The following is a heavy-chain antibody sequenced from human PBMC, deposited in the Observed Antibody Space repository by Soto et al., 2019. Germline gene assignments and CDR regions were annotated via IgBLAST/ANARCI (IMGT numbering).Heavy chain of an antibody. Sequence: SVKVSCKASGGTFSSYAISWVRQAPGQGLEWMGGIIPIFGTANYAQKFQGRVTITADNSTSTAYMELSSLRSEDRAAYYCASSLGYCSGGSCYYRVYYYGMDVWGQGTTVTVS. D-gene: IGHD2-15*01. V-gene: IGHV1-69*06. J-gene: IGHJ6*02. CDR3: ASSLGYCSGGSCYYRVYYYGMDV. CDR2: IIPIFGTA. CDR1: GGTFSSYA.